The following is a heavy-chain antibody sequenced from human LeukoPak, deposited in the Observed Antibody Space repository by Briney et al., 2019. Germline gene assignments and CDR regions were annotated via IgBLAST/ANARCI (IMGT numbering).Heavy chain of an antibody. D-gene: IGHD3-16*01. CDR3: ALRLYVWGGEGAFDI. J-gene: IGHJ3*02. Sequence: ASVKVSCKASGYTFTGYYMHWVRQAPGQGLEWMGWINPNSGGTNYAQKFQGWVTMTRDTSISTAYMELSRLRSDDTAVYYCALRLYVWGGEGAFDIWGQGTMVTVSS. CDR1: GYTFTGYY. CDR2: INPNSGGT. V-gene: IGHV1-2*04.